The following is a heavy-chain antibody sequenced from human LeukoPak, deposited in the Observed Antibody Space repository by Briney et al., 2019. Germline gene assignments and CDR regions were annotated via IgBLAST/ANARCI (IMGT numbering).Heavy chain of an antibody. CDR2: IYYSGST. D-gene: IGHD2-21*01. V-gene: IGHV4-39*07. CDR1: GGSISSSSYY. Sequence: SETLFLTCTVSGGSISSSSYYWGWIRQPPGKGLEWIGSIYYSGSTYYNPSLKSRVTISVDTSKNQFSLKLSSVTAADTAVYYCARDGGDRYFDYWGQGTLVTVSS. CDR3: ARDGGDRYFDY. J-gene: IGHJ4*02.